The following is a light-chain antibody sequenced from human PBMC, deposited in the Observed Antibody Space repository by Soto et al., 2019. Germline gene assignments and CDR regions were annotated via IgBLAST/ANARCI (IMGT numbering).Light chain of an antibody. V-gene: IGKV1-5*01. CDR3: QQYISYTLT. J-gene: IGKJ4*01. CDR1: QSITNS. CDR2: HAS. Sequence: DIQMTQSPSTLPASVGDTVTITCRASQSITNSLAWYVQKPGKAPELLIYHASSLASGVPSRFSGSGSGTEFSLTIRSLQPDDFATYYCQQYISYTLTFGGGTKVEI.